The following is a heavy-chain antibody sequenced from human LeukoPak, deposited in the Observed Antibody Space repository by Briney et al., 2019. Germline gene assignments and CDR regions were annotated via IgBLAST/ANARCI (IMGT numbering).Heavy chain of an antibody. V-gene: IGHV5-51*01. CDR3: ARRQLPERYNWFDP. CDR2: IYPGDSDT. J-gene: IGHJ5*02. Sequence: ESLTPSCKGSGYSFTSYWIGWVRQMPGKGLEWMGIIYPGDSDTRYSPSFQGQVTISADKSISTAYLQWSSLKASDTAMYYCARRQLPERYNWFDPWGQGTLVTVSS. CDR1: GYSFTSYW. D-gene: IGHD2-2*01.